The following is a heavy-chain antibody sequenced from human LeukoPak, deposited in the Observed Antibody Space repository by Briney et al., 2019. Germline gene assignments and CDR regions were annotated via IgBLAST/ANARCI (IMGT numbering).Heavy chain of an antibody. D-gene: IGHD2-15*01. Sequence: GGSLRLSCAASGFIFSGSAMHWVRQASGRWLEWVGRIRSKANSYATAYAASVKGRFTISRDDSKNTAYLQMNSLRTEDTAVYYCTRHQGAGGSGVDYWGQGTLVTVSS. CDR3: TRHQGAGGSGVDY. CDR1: GFIFSGSA. V-gene: IGHV3-73*01. CDR2: IRSKANSYAT. J-gene: IGHJ4*02.